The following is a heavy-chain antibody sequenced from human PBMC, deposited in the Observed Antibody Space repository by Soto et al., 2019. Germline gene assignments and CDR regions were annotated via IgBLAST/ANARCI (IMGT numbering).Heavy chain of an antibody. CDR2: LWSNGITR. J-gene: IGHJ4*02. V-gene: IGHV3-33*01. CDR1: GFSLSRYG. CDR3: ARDLSYWSLRIDH. D-gene: IGHD2-8*02. Sequence: QVQVVESGGGVVQPGGSLRLSCTASGFSLSRYGLHWIRQAPGKGLEWVAGLWSNGITRSYADSVKGRFTISRDTSENMLYLQMNSLGAEDTAVYYCARDLSYWSLRIDHGGQGTLVTVSS.